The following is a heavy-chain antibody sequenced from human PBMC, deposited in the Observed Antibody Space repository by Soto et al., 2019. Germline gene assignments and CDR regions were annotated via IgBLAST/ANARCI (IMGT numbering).Heavy chain of an antibody. Sequence: SVTVSCKDSVGTFSSYAIRWVRQAPGQGLEWMGGIIPIFGTANYAQKFQGRVTITADESTSTAYMELRSLRSEDTAVYYCARAYYYDSSGYFSAGFDIWGQGTMVTVSS. V-gene: IGHV1-69*13. CDR1: VGTFSSYA. CDR3: ARAYYYDSSGYFSAGFDI. CDR2: IIPIFGTA. D-gene: IGHD3-22*01. J-gene: IGHJ3*02.